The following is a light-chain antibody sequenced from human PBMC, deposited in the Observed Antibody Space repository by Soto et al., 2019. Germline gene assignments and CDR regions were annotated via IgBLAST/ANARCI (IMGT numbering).Light chain of an antibody. CDR2: GAS. Sequence: EIVLTQSPGTLSFSPGERATLSCRASQSITNNYLAWYQQKAGQVPRLLLYGASTRHTGIPDRFSGSGSGTDFTLTITRLEPDDFAVYYCQHYGSSPRTFGQGTKVEIK. CDR3: QHYGSSPRT. J-gene: IGKJ1*01. V-gene: IGKV3-20*01. CDR1: QSITNNY.